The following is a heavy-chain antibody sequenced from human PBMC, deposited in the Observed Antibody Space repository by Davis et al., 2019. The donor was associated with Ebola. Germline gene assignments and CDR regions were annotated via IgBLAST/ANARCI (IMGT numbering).Heavy chain of an antibody. D-gene: IGHD4-17*01. CDR1: GFTFSSYW. Sequence: PGGSLRLSCAASGFTFSSYWMSWVRQAPGKGLEWVANIKQDGSEKYYVDSVKGRFTISRDNAKNSLYLQMNSLRAEDTAVYYCARDTSYGDYLQYFDYWGQGTLVTVSS. CDR2: IKQDGSEK. V-gene: IGHV3-7*01. CDR3: ARDTSYGDYLQYFDY. J-gene: IGHJ4*02.